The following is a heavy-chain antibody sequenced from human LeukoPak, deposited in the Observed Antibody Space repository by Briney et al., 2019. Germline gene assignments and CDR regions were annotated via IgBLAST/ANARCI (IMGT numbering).Heavy chain of an antibody. CDR1: GYSISSAYY. V-gene: IGHV4-38-2*02. CDR2: IYHTGST. CDR3: ARDKMGGADY. J-gene: IGHJ4*02. D-gene: IGHD3-16*01. Sequence: SETLSLTCAVSGYSISSAYYWGWMRQPPGKGLEWIGSIYHTGSTYYNPSLKSRVTISRDTSNNQFSLKLSSVTAADTAVYYCARDKMGGADYWGQGTLVTVSS.